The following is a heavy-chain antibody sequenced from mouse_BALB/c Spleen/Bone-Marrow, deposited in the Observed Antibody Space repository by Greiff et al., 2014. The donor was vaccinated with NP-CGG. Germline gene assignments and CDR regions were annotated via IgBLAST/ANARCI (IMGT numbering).Heavy chain of an antibody. CDR3: AFYYYGSSLFAY. V-gene: IGHV14-3*02. CDR1: GFNIKDTY. J-gene: IGHJ3*01. D-gene: IGHD1-1*01. CDR2: IDPANGNT. Sequence: VQLKESGAELVKPGASVKLSCTASGFNIKDTYMHWVKQRPEQGLEWIGRIDPANGNTKYDPKFQGKATITADPSSNTAYLQLSSLTSEDTAVYYCAFYYYGSSLFAYWGQGTLVTVSA.